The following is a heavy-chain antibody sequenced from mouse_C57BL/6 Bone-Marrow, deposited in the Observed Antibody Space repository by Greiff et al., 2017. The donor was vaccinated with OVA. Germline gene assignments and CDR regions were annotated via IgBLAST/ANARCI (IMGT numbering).Heavy chain of an antibody. CDR3: ARDGNYYGLDY. CDR1: GFTFSDYY. CDR2: INYDGSST. D-gene: IGHD1-1*01. Sequence: EVHLVESEGGLVQPGSSMKLSCTASGFTFSDYYMAWVRQVPEKGLEWVANINYDGSSTYYLDSLKSRFIISRDNAKNILYLQMSSLKSEDTATYYCARDGNYYGLDYWGQGTTLTVSS. J-gene: IGHJ2*01. V-gene: IGHV5-16*01.